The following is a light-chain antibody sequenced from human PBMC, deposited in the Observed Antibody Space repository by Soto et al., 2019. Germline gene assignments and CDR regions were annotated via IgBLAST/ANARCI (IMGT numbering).Light chain of an antibody. V-gene: IGKV1-5*01. J-gene: IGKJ2*01. Sequence: DIPMTQSPSTLSASVGDRVTITCRASQSIRNWLAWYQQKPGKAPKLLIYDASSLESGVPSRFSGSGSGTEFTLTISSLQPDDFATYYCQQYNFYYTFGQGTKLEVK. CDR1: QSIRNW. CDR3: QQYNFYYT. CDR2: DAS.